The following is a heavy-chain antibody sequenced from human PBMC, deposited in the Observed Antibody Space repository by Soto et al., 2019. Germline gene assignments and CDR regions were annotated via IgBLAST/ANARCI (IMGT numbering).Heavy chain of an antibody. V-gene: IGHV3-33*03. CDR1: GFMFSSYG. CDR3: ARAHYSAYDRSDYFYYGMDV. D-gene: IGHD5-12*01. J-gene: IGHJ6*02. CDR2: IWHDGNHK. Sequence: QAQLEEFGGGVVQPGGSLRLSCVTSGFMFSSYGMHWVRQAPGKGLEWVAVIWHDGNHKFYGDSVKGRFSISRDNSKNTVDLQMNSLRGGDTGVYYCARAHYSAYDRSDYFYYGMDVWGLGTTVTVSS.